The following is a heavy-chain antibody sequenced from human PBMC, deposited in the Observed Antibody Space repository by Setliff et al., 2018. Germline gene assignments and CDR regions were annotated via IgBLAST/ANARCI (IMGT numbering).Heavy chain of an antibody. J-gene: IGHJ6*03. CDR1: GGSISSDSHY. D-gene: IGHD3-22*01. Sequence: NPSETLSLTCTVSGGSISSDSHYWGWVRQPAGKGLELIGQIYTSGRTYYNPSLKSRLTISLDTSKNQFSLRLNSMTAADTAVYYCARGITSGGYWGQRFLYLDVWGRGTTVTVSS. V-gene: IGHV4-61*09. CDR2: IYTSGRT. CDR3: ARGITSGGYWGQRFLYLDV.